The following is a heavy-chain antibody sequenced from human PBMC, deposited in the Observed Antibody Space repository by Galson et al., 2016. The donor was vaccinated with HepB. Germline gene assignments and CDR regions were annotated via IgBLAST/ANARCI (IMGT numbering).Heavy chain of an antibody. J-gene: IGHJ4*02. V-gene: IGHV4-34*01. Sequence: GKGLEWIGEIKDIGIANYNPSLKSRVTISADTSKNQFFLKLNSVTAADTAIYYCTTGGDGNPSDYWGQGTQVTVSS. D-gene: IGHD2-21*02. CDR3: TTGGDGNPSDY. CDR2: IKDIGIA.